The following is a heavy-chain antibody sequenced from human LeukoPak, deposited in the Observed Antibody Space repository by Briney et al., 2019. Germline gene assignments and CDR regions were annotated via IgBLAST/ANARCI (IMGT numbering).Heavy chain of an antibody. CDR1: GGSISSYY. D-gene: IGHD2-15*01. CDR2: VSYSGST. V-gene: IGHV4-59*01. Sequence: PSETLSLTCTVSGGSISSYYWSWIRQPPGKGLEWIGYVSYSGSTNYNPSLKSRVTISADTSKNQFSLKLTSVTAADTAVYYCARLGRYCSGGSCQSAADYWGQGTLVTVSS. J-gene: IGHJ4*02. CDR3: ARLGRYCSGGSCQSAADY.